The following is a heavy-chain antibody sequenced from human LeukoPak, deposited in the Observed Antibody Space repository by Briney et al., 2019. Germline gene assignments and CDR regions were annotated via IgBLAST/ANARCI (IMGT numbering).Heavy chain of an antibody. Sequence: GASVKVSCKASGYTFTVYNMHWVRQAPGQGLEWMGWINPNSGGTNYAQKFQGRVTMTRYRTISTSYMELSRLISDDTAVYYCARHSSSYLDYWGQGTLVTVSS. J-gene: IGHJ4*02. D-gene: IGHD6-13*01. CDR2: INPNSGGT. CDR1: GYTFTVYN. V-gene: IGHV1-2*02. CDR3: ARHSSSYLDY.